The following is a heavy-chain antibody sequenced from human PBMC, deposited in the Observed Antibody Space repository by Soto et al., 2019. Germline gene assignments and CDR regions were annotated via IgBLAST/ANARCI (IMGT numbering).Heavy chain of an antibody. CDR1: GYTFSSYG. Sequence: QVQLMQSGAEVKKPGASVRVSCKASGYTFSSYGVNWVRQAPGQGLEWMGRINPYNGDTNFAQRFQGRVTMTTDTSTTTAYMELTSLRSDDAAVYYCARSMWGQVYSVDYWGQGTLVAVSS. D-gene: IGHD6-13*01. J-gene: IGHJ4*02. CDR3: ARSMWGQVYSVDY. CDR2: INPYNGDT. V-gene: IGHV1-18*01.